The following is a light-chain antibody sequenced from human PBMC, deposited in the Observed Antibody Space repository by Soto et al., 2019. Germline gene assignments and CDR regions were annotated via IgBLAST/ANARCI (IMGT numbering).Light chain of an antibody. J-gene: IGLJ2*01. V-gene: IGLV1-44*01. Sequence: QSVLTQPPSASGTPGQSVTISCSGSISNIGTNSVNWYQQLPGMAPKLLIYNNNQRPSGVPDRFSGSKSGTSASLAISGLQSDDEADYYCAAWDDSLKGLFGGGTKVTVL. CDR1: ISNIGTNS. CDR3: AAWDDSLKGL. CDR2: NNN.